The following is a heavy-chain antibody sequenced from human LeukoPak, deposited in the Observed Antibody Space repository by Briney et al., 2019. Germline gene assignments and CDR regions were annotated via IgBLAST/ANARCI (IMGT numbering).Heavy chain of an antibody. CDR2: INHSGST. J-gene: IGHJ4*02. V-gene: IGHV4-34*01. CDR3: ARRQRWLHHFDY. D-gene: IGHD5-24*01. Sequence: SESLSLTCAVYGGSFSGYYWSWIRQPPGKGLEWIGEINHSGSTNYNPSLKSRVTISVDTSKNQFSLKLSSVTAADTAEYYCARRQRWLHHFDYWGQGTLVTVSS. CDR1: GGSFSGYY.